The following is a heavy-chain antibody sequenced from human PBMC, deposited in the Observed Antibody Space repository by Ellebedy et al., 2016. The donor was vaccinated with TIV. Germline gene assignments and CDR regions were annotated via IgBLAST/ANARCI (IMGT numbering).Heavy chain of an antibody. V-gene: IGHV4-34*01. J-gene: IGHJ4*02. CDR1: NGSFTHYF. D-gene: IGHD3-10*01. Sequence: SQTLSLTCAVYNGSFTHYFWSWVRQPPGKGLEWIGEINASGTTNNNPSLKNRVTISVDTPKRQFYLRLTAVTAADTAVYYCARARGQYLYGSGSYFTNWGQGEMVTVSS. CDR3: ARARGQYLYGSGSYFTN. CDR2: INASGTT.